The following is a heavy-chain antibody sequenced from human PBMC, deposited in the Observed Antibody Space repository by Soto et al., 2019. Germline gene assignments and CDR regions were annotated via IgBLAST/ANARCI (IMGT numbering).Heavy chain of an antibody. D-gene: IGHD3-10*01. Sequence: XETLSLTCCVSGGSISSINWWSWVRQTPVKGLEWIGEIYYSGTTNYNPSLTSRVTMSIDKSKNQFFLNLTSVTAADTAVYYCARSSGVSATYWFDDWGQGTLVTVSS. J-gene: IGHJ5*02. CDR3: ARSSGVSATYWFDD. CDR1: GGSISSINW. V-gene: IGHV4-4*02. CDR2: IYYSGTT.